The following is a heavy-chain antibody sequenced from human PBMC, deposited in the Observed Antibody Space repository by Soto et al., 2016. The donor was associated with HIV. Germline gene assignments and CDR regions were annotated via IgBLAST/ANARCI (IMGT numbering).Heavy chain of an antibody. J-gene: IGHJ4*02. D-gene: IGHD1-20*01. Sequence: EVQLLESGGGLVQPGGSLRLSCAASGFTFSSYAMSWVRQAPGKGLEWVSAISGSGGSTYYADSVKGRFTISRDNSKNTLYLQMNSLRAEDTAVYYCAKDRRGITGTTSGYYFDYWGQGTLVTVSS. CDR3: AKDRRGITGTTSGYYFDY. V-gene: IGHV3-23*01. CDR1: GFTFSSYA. CDR2: ISGSGGST.